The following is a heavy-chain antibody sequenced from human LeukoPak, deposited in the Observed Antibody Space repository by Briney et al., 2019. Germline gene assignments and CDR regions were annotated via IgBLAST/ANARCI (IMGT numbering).Heavy chain of an antibody. D-gene: IGHD1-20*01. V-gene: IGHV4-34*01. Sequence: SETLSLTCTVSGGSISSYYWSWIRQPPGKGLEWIGEINHSGSTNYNPSLKSRVTISVDTSKNQFSLKLSSVTAADTAVYYCARRITGTTSDSFDYWGQGTQVTVSS. CDR2: INHSGST. J-gene: IGHJ4*02. CDR3: ARRITGTTSDSFDY. CDR1: GGSISSYY.